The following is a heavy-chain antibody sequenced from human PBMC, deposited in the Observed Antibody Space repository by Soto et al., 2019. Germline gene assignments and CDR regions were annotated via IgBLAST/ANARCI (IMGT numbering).Heavy chain of an antibody. CDR3: AKRVLQPIMYFDL. CDR1: GFTFSRYG. CDR2: ISENGVSR. J-gene: IGHJ2*01. Sequence: EVQLLESGGGLVQSGGSLRLSCAASGFTFSRYGMSWFRQAPGKGLEWVSTISENGVSRYYTDSVKGRFTISRDNSKDTVYLQLNSLRAEDTALYYCAKRVLQPIMYFDLWGRGTLVTVST. V-gene: IGHV3-23*01. D-gene: IGHD3-10*01.